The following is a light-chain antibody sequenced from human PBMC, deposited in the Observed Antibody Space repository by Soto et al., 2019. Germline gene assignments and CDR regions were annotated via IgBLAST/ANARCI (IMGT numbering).Light chain of an antibody. CDR2: GTS. J-gene: IGKJ2*01. V-gene: IGKV1-39*01. CDR1: QSLTTY. CDR3: QQSYSLPYT. Sequence: DIQMTQSPPALSASVGDRVTITCRSSQSLTTYFNWYLQQPGKAPQLLIFGTSNLQSGVSSRFAAGGLSTQFPLNITDVQPDDSATYYCQQSYSLPYTFGQGTRL.